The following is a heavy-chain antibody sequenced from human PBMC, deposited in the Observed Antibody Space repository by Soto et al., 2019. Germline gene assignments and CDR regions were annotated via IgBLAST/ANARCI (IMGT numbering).Heavy chain of an antibody. V-gene: IGHV5-10-1*01. Sequence: PGESLKISCEASGYTFTTYLITWVRQMPGEGLEWMGRIDPRDSYVNYNPSFQGHVNISVDKSTATAYLQWSSLKASDTAIYYCARWLVRSYLEFWGQGTLVNVSS. D-gene: IGHD6-19*01. CDR2: IDPRDSYV. J-gene: IGHJ4*02. CDR1: GYTFTTYL. CDR3: ARWLVRSYLEF.